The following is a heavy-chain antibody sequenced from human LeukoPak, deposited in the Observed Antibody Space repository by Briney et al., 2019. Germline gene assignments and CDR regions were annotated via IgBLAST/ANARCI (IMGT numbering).Heavy chain of an antibody. CDR1: GYTFTSYD. D-gene: IGHD1/OR15-1a*01. J-gene: IGHJ4*02. CDR2: MNPNSGNT. CDR3: ATHGRTTPFDY. Sequence: ASVKVSCKASGYTFTSYDFNWVRQATGQGLEWMGWMNPNSGNTGYAQKLQGRVTMTRNTSISTAYMELSSLRSEDTAVYYCATHGRTTPFDYWGQGTLVTVSS. V-gene: IGHV1-8*01.